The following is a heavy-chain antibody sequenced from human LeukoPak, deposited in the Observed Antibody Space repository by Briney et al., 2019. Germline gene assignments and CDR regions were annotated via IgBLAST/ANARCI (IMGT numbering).Heavy chain of an antibody. D-gene: IGHD2-2*01. CDR3: ARAHCSSTSCYVLDY. CDR2: INPNSGGT. V-gene: IGHV1-2*02. J-gene: IGHJ4*02. CDR1: GYTFIGYY. Sequence: ASVKVSCKASGYTFIGYYMHWVRQAPGQGLEWMGWINPNSGGTNYAQKFQGRVTMTRDTSISTAYMELSRLRSDDTAVYYCARAHCSSTSCYVLDYWGQGTLVTVSS.